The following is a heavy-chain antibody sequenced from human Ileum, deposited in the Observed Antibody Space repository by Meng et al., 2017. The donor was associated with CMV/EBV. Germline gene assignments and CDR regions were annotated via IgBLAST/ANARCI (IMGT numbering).Heavy chain of an antibody. D-gene: IGHD2-2*01. V-gene: IGHV4-4*07. Sequence: QVQLQESGPGLVKPLETLSLTCTVSGGSISGYYWSWIRQPATKGLEWIGRVYSSGSTDYNPSLQSRVTMSVDTSKNQFSLKLSSVTAADTAVYYCARGSSSWAFDYWGQGTLVTVSS. J-gene: IGHJ4*02. CDR2: VYSSGST. CDR3: ARGSSSWAFDY. CDR1: GGSISGYY.